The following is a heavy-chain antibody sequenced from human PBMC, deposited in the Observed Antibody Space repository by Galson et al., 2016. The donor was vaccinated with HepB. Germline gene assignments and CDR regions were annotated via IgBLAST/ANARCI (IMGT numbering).Heavy chain of an antibody. V-gene: IGHV3-7*02. CDR2: IKQDGSEQ. J-gene: IGHJ3*02. Sequence: SLRLSCAVSGFTFSSYWMSWVRQAPGKRLECVANIKQDGSEQYYVDSVKGRFTISRDNAKNTLYLQMNTLRAEDTAVYYCARGTFCSGDSCYSPAFDMWGQGTMVTVSS. D-gene: IGHD2-15*01. CDR1: GFTFSSYW. CDR3: ARGTFCSGDSCYSPAFDM.